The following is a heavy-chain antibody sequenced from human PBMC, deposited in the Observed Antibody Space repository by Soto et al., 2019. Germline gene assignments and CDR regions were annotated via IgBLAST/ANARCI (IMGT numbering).Heavy chain of an antibody. J-gene: IGHJ6*02. V-gene: IGHV4-30-2*01. CDR3: ARDSRSTTTYGLDV. Sequence: QLQLQESGSGLVKPSQTLSLSCAVSGGSISSGGYSWSWIRLPPGKGLEWIGYIYHSETTNYNPSLQSRVTISVDRSKNHLSLKLKSVTPADTAVYYCARDSRSTTTYGLDVWGQGTTVTVSS. D-gene: IGHD4-4*01. CDR2: IYHSETT. CDR1: GGSISSGGYS.